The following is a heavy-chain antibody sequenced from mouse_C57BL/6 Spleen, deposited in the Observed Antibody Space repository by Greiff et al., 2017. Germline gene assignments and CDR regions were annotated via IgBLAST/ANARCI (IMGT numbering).Heavy chain of an antibody. D-gene: IGHD2-3*01. CDR2: IYPGDGDT. J-gene: IGHJ3*01. CDR3: APYEDIFAY. V-gene: IGHV1-82*01. Sequence: VQLQQSGPELVKPGASVKISCKASGYAFSSSWMNWVKQRPGKGLEWIGRIYPGDGDTNYTGKFKGKATVTADKTSSTAYMQLSSLTSADSAVYICAPYEDIFAYWGQGTLVTVSA. CDR1: GYAFSSSW.